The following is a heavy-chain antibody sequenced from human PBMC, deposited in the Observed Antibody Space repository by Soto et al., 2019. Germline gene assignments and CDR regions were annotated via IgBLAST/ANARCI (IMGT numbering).Heavy chain of an antibody. CDR3: ARMEYYYGSRSRYYYNGMDV. Sequence: QVQLLESGPGLVRPSETLSLTCTVSGDSIISSNYYWAWIRQPPGKGLEWIASIFYSGSTYYNPSLMRRVTMSVDTSKNQFSLKLSSVTAADTARYYCARMEYYYGSRSRYYYNGMDVWGQGTTVTVSS. V-gene: IGHV4-39*01. CDR2: IFYSGST. CDR1: GDSIISSNYY. D-gene: IGHD3-10*01. J-gene: IGHJ6*02.